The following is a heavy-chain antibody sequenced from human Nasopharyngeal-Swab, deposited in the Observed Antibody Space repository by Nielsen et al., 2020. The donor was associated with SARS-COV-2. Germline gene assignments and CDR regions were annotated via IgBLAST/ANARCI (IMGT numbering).Heavy chain of an antibody. CDR1: GYTFTSYG. V-gene: IGHV1-18*01. D-gene: IGHD6-6*01. J-gene: IGHJ6*02. CDR2: ISAYNGNT. CDR3: AREKQARLNDYYYYGMDV. Sequence: ASVKVSCKASGYTFTSYGISWVRQAPGQGLEWMGWISAYNGNTNYAQKLQGGVTMTTDTSTSTAYMELRSLRSDDTAVYYCAREKQARLNDYYYYGMDVWGQGTTVTVSS.